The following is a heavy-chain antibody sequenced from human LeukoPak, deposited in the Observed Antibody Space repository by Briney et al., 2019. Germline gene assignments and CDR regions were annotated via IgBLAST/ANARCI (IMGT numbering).Heavy chain of an antibody. CDR1: LFSFNNYD. V-gene: IGHV3-30*02. Sequence: PGGSLRLSCAASLFSFNNYDMHWVRQAPGKGLEWVAFIGYDGTNKYYGDSVKGRFTVSRDNSKKTLYLQLNSLRAEDTAVYYCAKDRGATWSGFDIWGQGTMVTVSS. D-gene: IGHD3-3*01. CDR3: AKDRGATWSGFDI. J-gene: IGHJ3*02. CDR2: IGYDGTNK.